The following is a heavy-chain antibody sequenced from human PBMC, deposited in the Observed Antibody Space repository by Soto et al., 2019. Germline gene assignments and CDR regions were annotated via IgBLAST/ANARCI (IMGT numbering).Heavy chain of an antibody. V-gene: IGHV3-33*01. CDR2: IWYDGSNK. D-gene: IGHD5-18*01. Sequence: GGSLRLSCAASGFTFGRHGMHWVRQAPGKGLEWVAVIWYDGSNKYYADSVKGRFTISRDNSKNTLYLQMNSLRAEDTAVYYCAGYSYDPPGFDYWSQGTLVTVSS. CDR3: AGYSYDPPGFDY. CDR1: GFTFGRHG. J-gene: IGHJ4*02.